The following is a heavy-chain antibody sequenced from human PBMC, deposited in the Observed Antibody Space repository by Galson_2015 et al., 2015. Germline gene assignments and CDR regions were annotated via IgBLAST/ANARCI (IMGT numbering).Heavy chain of an antibody. D-gene: IGHD2-2*01. J-gene: IGHJ1*01. CDR1: GFTFSNYG. V-gene: IGHV3-21*01. CDR2: ITGYSSYI. CDR3: ARGNYCSSTTCYAYAEYFHH. Sequence: SLRLSCAASGFTFSNYGMNWVRQAPGKGLEWVSSITGYSSYIYYADSVKGRFTISRDNAKNSLYLQMNSLRAEDTAVYYCARGNYCSSTTCYAYAEYFHHWGQGTLVPVSS.